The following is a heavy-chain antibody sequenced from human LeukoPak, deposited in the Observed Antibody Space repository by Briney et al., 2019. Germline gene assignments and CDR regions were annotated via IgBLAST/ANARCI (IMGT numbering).Heavy chain of an antibody. CDR2: IYTTGTT. CDR1: GGSINSYY. V-gene: IGHV4-4*07. D-gene: IGHD1-26*01. J-gene: IGHJ4*02. CDR3: ARAGYTISYYSLDY. Sequence: SETLSLTCTVSGGSINSYYWGWIRQPAGKGLEWIGRIYTTGTTSYNPSLKSRVTISVDTSKNQFYLKLTSVIAADTAMYYCARAGYTISYYSLDYWGQGSLVTVSS.